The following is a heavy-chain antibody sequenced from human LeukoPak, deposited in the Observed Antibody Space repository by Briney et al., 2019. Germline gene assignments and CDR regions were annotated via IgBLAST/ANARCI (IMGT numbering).Heavy chain of an antibody. Sequence: ASVKVSCKASGYTFTGYYMHWVRQAPGQGLEWMGWINPNSGGTNYAQKLQGSVTMTRDTSISTAYMELSRLRSDDTAVYYCARDPYDYDGSGCYYPHGYGFDYWGQGTLVTVSS. CDR2: INPNSGGT. V-gene: IGHV1-2*02. J-gene: IGHJ4*02. CDR3: ARDPYDYDGSGCYYPHGYGFDY. CDR1: GYTFTGYY. D-gene: IGHD3-10*01.